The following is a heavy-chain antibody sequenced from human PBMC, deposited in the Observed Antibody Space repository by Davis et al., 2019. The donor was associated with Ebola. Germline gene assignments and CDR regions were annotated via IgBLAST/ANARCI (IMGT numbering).Heavy chain of an antibody. D-gene: IGHD4-17*01. V-gene: IGHV4-30-4*01. CDR1: AASIPGGDDF. CDR3: VRGWPSSVTTDFYAMDA. Sequence: MPSETLSLTCTVSAASIPGGDDFCSWIRQPPGKGLEGSGYIYHRGNAYYNPSPKSRVTISVHTSKNQFPLRVRYVTAADTALYYCVRGWPSSVTTDFYAMDAWGKGTTVIVSS. J-gene: IGHJ6*04. CDR2: IYHRGNA.